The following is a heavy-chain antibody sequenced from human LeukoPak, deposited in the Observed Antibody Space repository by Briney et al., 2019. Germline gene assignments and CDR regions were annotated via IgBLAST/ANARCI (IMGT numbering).Heavy chain of an antibody. V-gene: IGHV1-2*02. CDR2: INPNSGGT. Sequence: ASVKVSCKVSGYSLNELSIHWVRQAPGQGLEWMGWINPNSGGTNYAQKFQGRVTMTRDTSITTAYMELSRLRSDDTAVYYCARGDVVLMVYAAPEYYFDYWGQGTLVTVSS. D-gene: IGHD2-8*01. CDR3: ARGDVVLMVYAAPEYYFDY. J-gene: IGHJ4*02. CDR1: GYSLNELS.